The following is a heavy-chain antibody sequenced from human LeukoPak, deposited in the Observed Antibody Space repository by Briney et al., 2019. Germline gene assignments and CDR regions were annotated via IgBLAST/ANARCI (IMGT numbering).Heavy chain of an antibody. J-gene: IGHJ4*02. CDR1: GFTFSTYV. CDR3: AKRSDYGGNWNYFDY. D-gene: IGHD4-23*01. Sequence: PGGSLRLSCAASGFTFSTYVMHWVRQAPGKGLDWVAIIWHDGTNKYYADSVKGRFTISRDNSKNTLYLQMNSLRAEDTAVYYCAKRSDYGGNWNYFDYWGQGTPVTVSS. V-gene: IGHV3-33*06. CDR2: IWHDGTNK.